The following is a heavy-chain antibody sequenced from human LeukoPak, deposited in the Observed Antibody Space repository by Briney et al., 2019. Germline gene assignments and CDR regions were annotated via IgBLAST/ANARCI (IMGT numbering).Heavy chain of an antibody. CDR3: AKHYFYSYGSLDY. V-gene: IGHV3-48*02. CDR2: ISSSSSTT. CDR1: GFTFSAYS. Sequence: GGSLRLSCAASGFTFSAYSMNWVRQPPGKGLEWVSYISSSSSTTHYADSVKGRFTISRDDAKNSLYLQMNSLRDEDTAVYFCAKHYFYSYGSLDYWGQGTLVTVSS. J-gene: IGHJ4*02. D-gene: IGHD5-18*01.